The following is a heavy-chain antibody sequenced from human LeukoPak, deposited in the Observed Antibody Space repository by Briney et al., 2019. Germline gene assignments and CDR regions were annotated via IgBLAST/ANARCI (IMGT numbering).Heavy chain of an antibody. CDR3: AKGYCTGDSCSGAWFDP. V-gene: IGHV1-2*02. Sequence: ASVNVSCKASGFTFTSYHIHWVRQARGPGLELMGCTNLNIGGRNYTQKFQGRVTRTRNTSSSTAYIELNRLRSDHTAVYYCAKGYCTGDSCSGAWFDPWGRGTLVTVFS. D-gene: IGHD2-15*01. CDR1: GFTFTSYH. CDR2: TNLNIGGR. J-gene: IGHJ5*02.